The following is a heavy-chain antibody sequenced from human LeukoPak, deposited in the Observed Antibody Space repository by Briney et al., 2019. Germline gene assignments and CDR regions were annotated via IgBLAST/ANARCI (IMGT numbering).Heavy chain of an antibody. Sequence: VESLKISCKASGYSFTSYWIGWVRQMPGKGLEWMGIIYPGDSDTRYSPSFQGQVTISADKSISTAYLQWSSLKASDTAMYYCARSIAVAGFGTWGQGTLVTVSS. CDR2: IYPGDSDT. V-gene: IGHV5-51*01. D-gene: IGHD6-19*01. J-gene: IGHJ5*02. CDR3: ARSIAVAGFGT. CDR1: GYSFTSYW.